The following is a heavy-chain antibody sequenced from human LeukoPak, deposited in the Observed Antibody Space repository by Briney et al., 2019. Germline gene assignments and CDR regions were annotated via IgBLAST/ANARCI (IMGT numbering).Heavy chain of an antibody. V-gene: IGHV3-30*02. CDR2: IRYDGSNK. CDR3: AKDKTFHYYDSSGYYGSPLNY. Sequence: GGSLRLSCAASGFTFSNYGMNWVRQAPGKGLEWVAFIRYDGSNKYYADSVKGRFTISRDNSKNTLYLQMNSLRAEDTAVYYCAKDKTFHYYDSSGYYGSPLNYWGQGSLVTVSS. CDR1: GFTFSNYG. J-gene: IGHJ4*02. D-gene: IGHD3-22*01.